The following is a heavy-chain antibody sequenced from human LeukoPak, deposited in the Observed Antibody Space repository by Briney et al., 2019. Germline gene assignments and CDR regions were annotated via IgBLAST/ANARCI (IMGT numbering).Heavy chain of an antibody. CDR2: IKSKLFNSET. D-gene: IGHD3-10*01. Sequence: GGSLRLSCAASGFTFYDSGIHWVRQVPGKGLEWLGRIKSKLFNSETAYIDSVKGRFTVYRDDSKKPVVMQMSNLKTDDTALFSCWRFEEPSGRFGYSWGQGDLVTVSS. CDR1: GFTFYDSG. J-gene: IGHJ4*02. V-gene: IGHV3-73*01. CDR3: WRFEEPSGRFGYS.